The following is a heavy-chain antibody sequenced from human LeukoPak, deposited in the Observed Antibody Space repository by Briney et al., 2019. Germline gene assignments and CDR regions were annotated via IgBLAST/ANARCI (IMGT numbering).Heavy chain of an antibody. V-gene: IGHV3-23*01. CDR1: GFTFSSYA. D-gene: IGHD4-17*01. J-gene: IGHJ6*03. CDR2: ISGSGGST. Sequence: PGGSLRLSCTASGFTFSSYAMTWVRQAPGKGLEWVSSISGSGGSTHYADSVKGRFTISRDNSKNTLYLQMNSLRAEDTAVYYCAKDRSITVTGPYYYYYMDVWGKGTTVTVSS. CDR3: AKDRSITVTGPYYYYYMDV.